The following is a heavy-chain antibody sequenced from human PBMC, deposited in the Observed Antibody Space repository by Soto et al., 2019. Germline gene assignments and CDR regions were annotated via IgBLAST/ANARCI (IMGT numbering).Heavy chain of an antibody. D-gene: IGHD6-13*01. CDR3: ARPYSSSWYHYGMDV. J-gene: IGHJ6*02. CDR2: ITYSGDT. Sequence: SETLSLTCTVSGASISSAGYSWSWVRQHPGKGLEWIGYITYSGDTDYNPSLRSRVSISIDTSRNQFSLKLSSVTAADTAVYYCARPYSSSWYHYGMDVWGQGTTVTVSS. V-gene: IGHV4-31*03. CDR1: GASISSAGYS.